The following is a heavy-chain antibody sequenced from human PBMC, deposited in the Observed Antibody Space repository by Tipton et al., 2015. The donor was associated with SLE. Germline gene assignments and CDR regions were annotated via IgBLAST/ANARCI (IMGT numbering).Heavy chain of an antibody. D-gene: IGHD1-26*01. J-gene: IGHJ2*01. CDR3: ARESPGGSYIYPSLWSFDL. CDR1: GYTFTSYG. Sequence: QLVQSGAEVKKPGASVKVSCKASGYTFTSYGISWVRQAPGQGLEWMGWISAYNGNTNYAQKLKGRVTMTTDTSTSTAYMELRSLRSDDTALYYFARESPGGSYIYPSLWSFDLWGRGTLITFSP. CDR2: ISAYNGNT. V-gene: IGHV1-18*01.